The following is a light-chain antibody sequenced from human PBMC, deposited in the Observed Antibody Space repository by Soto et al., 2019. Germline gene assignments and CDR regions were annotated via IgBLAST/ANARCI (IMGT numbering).Light chain of an antibody. CDR3: AAWDDNLNGPL. V-gene: IGLV1-44*01. Sequence: QSVLTQPPSLSGTPGQRVTISCSGSNSNIGRYSVNWYQHFPGTAPKILIYSDDERRSGVPDRFSGSKSGTSASLAISGLQSEDEAEYYCAAWDDNLNGPLFGGGTKVTVL. CDR2: SDD. J-gene: IGLJ3*02. CDR1: NSNIGRYS.